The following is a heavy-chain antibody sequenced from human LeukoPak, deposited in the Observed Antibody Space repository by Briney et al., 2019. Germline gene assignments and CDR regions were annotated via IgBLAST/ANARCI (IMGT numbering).Heavy chain of an antibody. D-gene: IGHD3-22*01. CDR3: AKLYYYDSSGYYHDY. J-gene: IGHJ4*02. CDR2: ISYDGSNK. CDR1: GFTFSSYG. Sequence: GGSLRLSCAASGFTFSSYGMHWVRQAPGKGLEWVAVISYDGSNKYCADSVKGRFTISRDNSKNTLYLQMNSLRAEDTAVYYCAKLYYYDSSGYYHDYWGQGTLVTVSS. V-gene: IGHV3-30*18.